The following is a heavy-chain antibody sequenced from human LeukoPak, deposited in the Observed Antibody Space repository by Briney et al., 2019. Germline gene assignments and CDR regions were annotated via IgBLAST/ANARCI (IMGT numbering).Heavy chain of an antibody. Sequence: PGGSLRLSCAASGFTLSTYPMHWVRQAPGKGLEWVAVMSYDGNNQDYAESVKGRFTISRDNSKSTLYLQMNSLRTEDTAVYYCARDSVKVPSSGPADYWGQGTLVTVSS. CDR3: ARDSVKVPSSGPADY. D-gene: IGHD3-22*01. J-gene: IGHJ4*02. V-gene: IGHV3-30-3*01. CDR2: MSYDGNNQ. CDR1: GFTLSTYP.